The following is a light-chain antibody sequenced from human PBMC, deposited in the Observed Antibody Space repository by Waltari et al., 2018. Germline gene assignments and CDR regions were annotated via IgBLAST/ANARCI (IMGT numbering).Light chain of an antibody. V-gene: IGLV2-14*03. CDR2: DVR. J-gene: IGLJ3*02. Sequence: QSALSQPASVSGSPGQSITISCTGTSSDIGGHSSVSWYQQHPGKAPKLMIYDVRNRPSGVSYRCSGSKSANTASLTSSGLQAEDEADYYCSSYTDSFTVVFGGGTRLTVL. CDR3: SSYTDSFTVV. CDR1: SSDIGGHSS.